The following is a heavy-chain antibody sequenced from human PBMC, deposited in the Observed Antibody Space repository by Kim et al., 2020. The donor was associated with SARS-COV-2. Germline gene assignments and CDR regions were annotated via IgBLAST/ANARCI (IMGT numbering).Heavy chain of an antibody. CDR3: AKAWRWYPNLDS. D-gene: IGHD2-15*01. V-gene: IGHV3-23*01. J-gene: IGHJ4*02. Sequence: FYADSVKGRFTIPRDNSKNTLYLQMNSLRAEDTAVYYCAKAWRWYPNLDSWGQGTLVTVSS.